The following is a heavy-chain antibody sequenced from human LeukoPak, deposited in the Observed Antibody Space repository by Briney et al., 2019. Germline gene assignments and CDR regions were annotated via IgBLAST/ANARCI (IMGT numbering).Heavy chain of an antibody. CDR1: GYTFTSYG. CDR3: AREGIEYYYDSSGYYLFDY. Sequence: GASVKVSCKASGYTFTSYGISWVRQAPGQGLEWTGWISAYNGNTNYAQKLQGRVTMTTDTSTSTAYMELRSLRSDDTAVYYCAREGIEYYYDSSGYYLFDYWGQGTLVTVSS. V-gene: IGHV1-18*01. J-gene: IGHJ4*02. CDR2: ISAYNGNT. D-gene: IGHD3-22*01.